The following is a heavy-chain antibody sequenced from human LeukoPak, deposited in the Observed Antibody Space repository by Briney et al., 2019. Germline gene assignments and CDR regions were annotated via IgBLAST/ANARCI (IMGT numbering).Heavy chain of an antibody. J-gene: IGHJ4*02. CDR3: AREAAVGYCSSTSCSTLDY. D-gene: IGHD2-2*02. CDR1: GFTFSSYW. V-gene: IGHV3-74*01. Sequence: GGSLRLSCAASGFTFSSYWMHWVRQAPGKGLLWVSRINSDGSSTSYADSVKGRFTISRDDAKNTLYLQMNSLRAEDTAVYYCAREAAVGYCSSTSCSTLDYWGQGTLVTVSS. CDR2: INSDGSST.